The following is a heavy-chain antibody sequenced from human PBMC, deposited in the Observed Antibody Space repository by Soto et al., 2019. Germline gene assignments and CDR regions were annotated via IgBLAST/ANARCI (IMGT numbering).Heavy chain of an antibody. V-gene: IGHV4-39*01. CDR3: AGGDYYHSSGYYFYYYTMDV. D-gene: IGHD3-22*01. Sequence: SETLSLTCTVSGGSISSSSYYWGWIRQPPGKGLEWIGNVYYGGSTYYNPSLKSRVTISVETSKSQFSLKLGSVTAADTAVYYCAGGDYYHSSGYYFYYYTMDVWGQGTTVTV. CDR2: VYYGGST. CDR1: GGSISSSSYY. J-gene: IGHJ6*02.